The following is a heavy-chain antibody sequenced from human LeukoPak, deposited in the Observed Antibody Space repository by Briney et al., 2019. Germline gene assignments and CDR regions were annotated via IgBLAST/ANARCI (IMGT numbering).Heavy chain of an antibody. V-gene: IGHV4-34*01. CDR1: GGSFSGYY. D-gene: IGHD6-19*01. CDR3: ARLNSSGWSMYYFDY. J-gene: IGHJ4*02. Sequence: SETLSLTCAVYGGSFSGYYWSWIRQPPGKGLEWIGEINHSGSTNYNPSLKSRVTISVDTSKNQFSLKLSSVTAADTAVYYCARLNSSGWSMYYFDYWGQGTLVTVSS. CDR2: INHSGST.